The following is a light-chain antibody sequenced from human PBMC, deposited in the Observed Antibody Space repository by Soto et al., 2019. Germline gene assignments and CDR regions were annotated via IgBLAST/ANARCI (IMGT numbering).Light chain of an antibody. Sequence: EIVMTQSPGTLSLSPGEVATLSCRASQSVSGSYLAWYQQKPGQAPRLVIYDASSRATGIPDRFSGSGSGTDFTLTISRLEAEDFAVYYCQQYGSSRTFGQGTKVDIK. J-gene: IGKJ1*01. CDR2: DAS. V-gene: IGKV3-20*01. CDR1: QSVSGSY. CDR3: QQYGSSRT.